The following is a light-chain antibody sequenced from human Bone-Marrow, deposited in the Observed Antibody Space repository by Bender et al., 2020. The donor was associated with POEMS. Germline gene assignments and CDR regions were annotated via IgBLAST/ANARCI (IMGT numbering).Light chain of an antibody. CDR3: QSADSSGNIWQ. J-gene: IGLJ2*01. CDR1: DSNFGGNN. CDR2: SNY. Sequence: QSVLTQPPSASGTPGQSVIISCSGTDSNFGGNNVNWYQHLPGTAPRLVVYSNYQRPSGVPARFSGSSSGTTVTLIISGVQAEDEADYYCQSADSSGNIWQFGGGTTLTVL. V-gene: IGLV1-44*01.